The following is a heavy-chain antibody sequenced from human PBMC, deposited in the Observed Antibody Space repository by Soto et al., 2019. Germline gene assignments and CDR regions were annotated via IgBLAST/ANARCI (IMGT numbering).Heavy chain of an antibody. J-gene: IGHJ5*02. D-gene: IGHD2-2*01. Sequence: QVQLVQSGAEVKKPGSSVKVSCKASGGTFSSYTISWVRQAPGQGLEWMGRIIPILGIVNYAQKFQGRVTITADKSTSTAYMELSSLSSEDTAVYYCARVCTSCYANWFDPWGQGTLVTVSS. V-gene: IGHV1-69*02. CDR1: GGTFSSYT. CDR2: IIPILGIV. CDR3: ARVCTSCYANWFDP.